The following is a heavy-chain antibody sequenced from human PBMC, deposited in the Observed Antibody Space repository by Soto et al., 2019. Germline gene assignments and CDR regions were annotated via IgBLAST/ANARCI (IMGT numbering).Heavy chain of an antibody. CDR1: GFTFSSYA. CDR2: ISYDGSNK. Sequence: GGSLRLSCAASGFTFSSYAMHWVRQAPGKGLEWVAVISYDGSNKYYADSVKGRFAISRDNSKNTLYLQMNSLRAEDTAVYYCARDGGLRIVGATTEGYYYGMDVWGQGTTVTVSS. D-gene: IGHD1-26*01. CDR3: ARDGGLRIVGATTEGYYYGMDV. V-gene: IGHV3-30*09. J-gene: IGHJ6*02.